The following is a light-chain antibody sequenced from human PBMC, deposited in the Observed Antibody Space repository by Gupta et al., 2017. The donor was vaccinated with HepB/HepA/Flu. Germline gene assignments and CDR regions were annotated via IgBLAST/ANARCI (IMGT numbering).Light chain of an antibody. CDR1: QSIGSW. J-gene: IGKJ2*04. V-gene: IGKV1-5*03. CDR3: QQYSSFPMCS. Sequence: DIQMTQSPSSLSASVGNRVTITCRASQSIGSWLAWYQQKPGKAPKLLIYKASTLESGVPSRFSGSGSGTEFTLTISSLQPDDIATYYCQQYSSFPMCSFGQGTKLEI. CDR2: KAS.